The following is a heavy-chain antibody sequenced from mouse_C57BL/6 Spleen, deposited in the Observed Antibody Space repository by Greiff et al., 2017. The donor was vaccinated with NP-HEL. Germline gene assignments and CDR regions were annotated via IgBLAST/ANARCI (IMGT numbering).Heavy chain of an antibody. V-gene: IGHV1-82*01. Sequence: QVQLQQSGPELVKPGASVKISCKASGYAFSSSWMNWVKQRPGKGLEWIGRIYPGDGDTNYNGKFKGKATLTADKSSITAYMQLSSLTSEDSAVYFCAIRTYARDYWGQGTSLTVSS. CDR2: IYPGDGDT. J-gene: IGHJ4*01. CDR1: GYAFSSSW. CDR3: AIRTYARDY.